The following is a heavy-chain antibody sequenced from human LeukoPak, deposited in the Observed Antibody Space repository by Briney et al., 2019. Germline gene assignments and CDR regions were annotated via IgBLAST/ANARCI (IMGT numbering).Heavy chain of an antibody. V-gene: IGHV7-4-1*02. Sequence: GASVKVSCKASGYTFTSYAMNWVRQAPGQGLEWMGWINTNTGNPTYAQGFTGRFVFSLDTSVSTAYLQISSLKAEDTAVYYCARMSNAAAGQYNWFDPWGQGTLVTVSS. CDR1: GYTFTSYA. J-gene: IGHJ5*02. D-gene: IGHD6-13*01. CDR3: ARMSNAAAGQYNWFDP. CDR2: INTNTGNP.